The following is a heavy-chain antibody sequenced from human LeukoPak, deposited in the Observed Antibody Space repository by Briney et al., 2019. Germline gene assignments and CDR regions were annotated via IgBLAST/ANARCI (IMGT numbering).Heavy chain of an antibody. D-gene: IGHD3-10*01. CDR2: FHNSRTT. Sequence: PSETLSLTCTVSGVSISGYSWTWIRQPPGQGLEWIGYFHNSRTTSYNPSLTGRVIISVDTAMDQISLKLNSETAADTAVYYCARGHLGLSPWGQGTLVTVSS. J-gene: IGHJ5*02. CDR3: ARGHLGLSP. CDR1: GVSISGYS. V-gene: IGHV4-59*01.